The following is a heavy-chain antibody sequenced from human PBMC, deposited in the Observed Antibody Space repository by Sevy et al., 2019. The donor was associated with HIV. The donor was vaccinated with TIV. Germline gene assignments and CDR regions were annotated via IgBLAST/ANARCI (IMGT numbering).Heavy chain of an antibody. Sequence: GGSLRLSCAASGFTFSNYALSWVRQAPGKGLEWVSAVSGSGGKTYYADSVKGRFTISRDTSNNTLFLHMNSLRAEDXXXXXXXXXXXXXXXXYGAFDIWGQGTMVTVSS. D-gene: IGHD4-17*01. CDR1: GFTFSNYA. CDR2: VSGSGGKT. V-gene: IGHV3-23*01. J-gene: IGHJ3*02. CDR3: XXXXXXXXXXYGAFDI.